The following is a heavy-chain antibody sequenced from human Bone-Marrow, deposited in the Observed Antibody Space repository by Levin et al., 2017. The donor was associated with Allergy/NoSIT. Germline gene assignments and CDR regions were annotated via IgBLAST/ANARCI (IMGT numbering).Heavy chain of an antibody. J-gene: IGHJ4*02. CDR2: IYSGGST. CDR3: ARDDRAGYYGSGSYYNRDY. D-gene: IGHD3-10*01. Sequence: GESLKISCAASGFTVSSNYMSWVRQAPGKGLEWVSVIYSGGSTYYADSVKGRFTISRDNSKNTLYLQMNSLRAEDTAVYYCARDDRAGYYGSGSYYNRDYWGQGTLVTVSS. CDR1: GFTVSSNY. V-gene: IGHV3-53*01.